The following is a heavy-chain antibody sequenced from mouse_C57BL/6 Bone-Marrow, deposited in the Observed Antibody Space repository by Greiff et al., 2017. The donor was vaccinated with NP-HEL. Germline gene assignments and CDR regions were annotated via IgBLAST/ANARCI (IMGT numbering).Heavy chain of an antibody. CDR2: IRNKANGYTK. D-gene: IGHD2-4*01. V-gene: IGHV7-3*01. Sequence: EVHLVESGGGLVQPGGSLSLSCAASGFTFTDYYMSWVRQPPGKALEWVGFIRNKANGYTKEYSASVKGRFTIATDNTNSILYLQMNALRAENSATYYCARSIYYDYADDPFYGMDYWGQGTSVTVSS. CDR3: ARSIYYDYADDPFYGMDY. J-gene: IGHJ4*01. CDR1: GFTFTDYY.